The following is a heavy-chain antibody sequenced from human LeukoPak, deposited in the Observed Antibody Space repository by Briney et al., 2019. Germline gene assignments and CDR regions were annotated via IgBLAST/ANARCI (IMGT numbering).Heavy chain of an antibody. CDR2: IDPSGGTT. J-gene: IGHJ4*02. D-gene: IGHD3-10*01. CDR1: GYTLTTYY. V-gene: IGHV1-46*01. Sequence: ASVKVSCKASGYTLTTYYMHWVRQAPRQGLEWMGVIDPSGGTTTYAQRFQGRVTMTRDRSTSTVYMELSSLRSEDTAVYYCARDLHIDGRPEGRDYWGQGTLVTVSS. CDR3: ARDLHIDGRPEGRDY.